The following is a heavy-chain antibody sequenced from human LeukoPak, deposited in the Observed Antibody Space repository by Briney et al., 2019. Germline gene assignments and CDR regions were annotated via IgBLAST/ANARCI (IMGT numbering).Heavy chain of an antibody. CDR3: ARDGGMITFGGVIANQGIDY. CDR1: GFSFSSYA. Sequence: GGSLRLSCAASGFSFSSYAMNWVRQAPGKGLEWVSYISSSSSTIYYADSVKGRFTISRDNAKNSLYLQMNSLRAEDTAVYYCARDGGMITFGGVIANQGIDYWGQGTLVTVSS. CDR2: ISSSSSTI. D-gene: IGHD3-16*02. J-gene: IGHJ4*02. V-gene: IGHV3-48*04.